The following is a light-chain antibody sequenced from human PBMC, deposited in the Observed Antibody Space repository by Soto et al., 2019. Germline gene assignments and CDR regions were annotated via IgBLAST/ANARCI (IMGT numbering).Light chain of an antibody. Sequence: IVLTQSPGTLSLSPGERATFSCRASQSVKNRYLAWYQQKRGQAPRLLVYDASTRATGIPDRFSGSGSGTDFTLTINRLEPEDSAVYYCHQYGGAPPTFGQGTPLEIK. CDR2: DAS. CDR3: HQYGGAPPT. J-gene: IGKJ5*01. CDR1: QSVKNRY. V-gene: IGKV3-20*01.